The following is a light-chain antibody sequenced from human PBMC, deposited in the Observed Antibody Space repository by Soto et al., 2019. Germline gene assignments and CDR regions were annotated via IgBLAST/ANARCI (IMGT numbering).Light chain of an antibody. CDR3: QQYNSSALT. Sequence: EIQMTQSPSALSASVGERATLSCRASQSVSSNLAWYQQKPGQAPRLLIYGASTWATGIPARFSGSGSGTEFSLTIDSLQPDDSGTYYCQQYNSSALTFGQGTRLEIK. CDR1: QSVSSN. V-gene: IGKV3-15*01. J-gene: IGKJ5*01. CDR2: GAS.